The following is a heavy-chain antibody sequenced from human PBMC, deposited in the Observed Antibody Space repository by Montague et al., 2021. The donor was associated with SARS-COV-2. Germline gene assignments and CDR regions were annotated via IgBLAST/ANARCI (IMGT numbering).Heavy chain of an antibody. CDR1: GGSFSVYY. V-gene: IGHV4-34*01. CDR2: ISQSGTA. D-gene: IGHD1-1*01. CDR3: AREREVERAARTLVAFDM. Sequence: SETPSLTCAVYGGSFSVYYWSWLRQSPRSGLEWIAEISQSGTAHYNPSLESRVSISIDTSRNRFTLKLSSVTAADTAMYYCAREREVERAARTLVAFDMWGQGTMVTVSS. J-gene: IGHJ3*02.